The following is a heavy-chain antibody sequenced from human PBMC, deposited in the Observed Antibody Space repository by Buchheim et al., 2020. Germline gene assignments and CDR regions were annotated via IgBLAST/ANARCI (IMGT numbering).Heavy chain of an antibody. V-gene: IGHV4-39*01. CDR2: IYYSGST. Sequence: QLQLQESGPGLVKPSETLSLTCTVSGGSISSSSYYWGWIRQPPGKGLEWIGSIYYSGSTYYNPSLKSRVTISVDPSKNQFSLKLSSVTAADTAVYYCARHRANYGILTGFIGNWFDPWGQGTL. CDR1: GGSISSSSYY. D-gene: IGHD3-9*01. CDR3: ARHRANYGILTGFIGNWFDP. J-gene: IGHJ5*02.